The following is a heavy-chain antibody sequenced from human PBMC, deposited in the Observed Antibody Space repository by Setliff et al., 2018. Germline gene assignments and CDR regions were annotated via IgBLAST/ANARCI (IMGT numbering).Heavy chain of an antibody. CDR2: VFSGGSP. CDR1: GDSIIGYY. V-gene: IGHV4-59*01. CDR3: AKFGPLDLTGDWAFDN. D-gene: IGHD7-27*01. J-gene: IGHJ4*02. Sequence: SETLSLTCKVSGDSIIGYYWSWIRQPPGKGLDWIGYVFSGGSPNYSPSFKSRVTMSIDTSKNQFSLKVRSVTAADTAVYYCAKFGPLDLTGDWAFDNWGQGTLVTVSS.